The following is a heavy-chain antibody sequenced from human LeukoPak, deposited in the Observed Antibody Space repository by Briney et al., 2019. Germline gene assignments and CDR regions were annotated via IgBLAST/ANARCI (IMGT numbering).Heavy chain of an antibody. CDR2: ISSSSTYI. CDR3: ARELQDAFDI. V-gene: IGHV3-21*01. Sequence: GGSLRLSCAASGFTFSTYSMNWVRQAPGKGLEWVSSISSSSTYIYHADSVKGRFTISRDNAKKSLYLQMNSLRAEDTAVYYCARELQDAFDIWSQGTMVIVSS. J-gene: IGHJ3*02. D-gene: IGHD4-11*01. CDR1: GFTFSTYS.